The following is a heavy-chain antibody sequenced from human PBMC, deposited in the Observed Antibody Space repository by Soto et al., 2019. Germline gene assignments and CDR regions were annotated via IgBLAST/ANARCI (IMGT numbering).Heavy chain of an antibody. V-gene: IGHV3-21*01. CDR2: MSASGSYI. CDR1: GFTFSSYT. D-gene: IGHD6-19*01. J-gene: IGHJ4*02. CDR3: ARERGWHALDS. Sequence: GGSLRLSCVASGFTFSSYTMHWVRQAPGKGLEWVSLMSASGSYIYYGDSVKGRFTISRDNAKNSLYLQMNSLRAEDTAVYYCARERGWHALDSWGQGTLVTVSS.